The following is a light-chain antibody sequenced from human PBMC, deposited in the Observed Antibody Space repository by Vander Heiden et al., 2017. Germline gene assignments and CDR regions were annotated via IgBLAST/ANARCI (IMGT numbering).Light chain of an antibody. CDR1: SLRSYY. CDR2: GKN. Sequence: SSDLTQDPAVSVALGQTVRITCQGDSLRSYYASWYPQKPGQAPVLVIYGKNNRPSGIPDRFSGSSSGNTASLTITGAQAEDEADYYCNSRDSSGDHVFGTGTKVTVL. J-gene: IGLJ1*01. CDR3: NSRDSSGDHV. V-gene: IGLV3-19*01.